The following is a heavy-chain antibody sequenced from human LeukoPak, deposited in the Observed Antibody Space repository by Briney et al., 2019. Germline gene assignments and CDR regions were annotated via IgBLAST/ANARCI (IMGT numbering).Heavy chain of an antibody. CDR1: GLTFSSYG. V-gene: IGHV3-30*18. J-gene: IGHJ1*01. D-gene: IGHD6-13*01. CDR3: AKDTAASQEDFQH. CDR2: ISYDGSNK. Sequence: PGRSLRLSCAASGLTFSSYGMHWVRQAPGKGLEWVAVISYDGSNKYYADSVKGRFTISRDNSKNTLYLQMNSLRAEDTAVYYCAKDTAASQEDFQHWGQGTLVTVSS.